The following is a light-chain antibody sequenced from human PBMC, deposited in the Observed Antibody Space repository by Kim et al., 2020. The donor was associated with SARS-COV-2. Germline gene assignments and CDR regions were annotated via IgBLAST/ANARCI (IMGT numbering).Light chain of an antibody. J-gene: IGKJ3*01. CDR3: FQHKSCPTT. Sequence: DIQMTQSPSALSASVGDRVTITCRASQGINNYLAWFQQKPGKVPKRLIYAASILQSGVPSRFSGSGSGTEFTLTISSLQPEDSATYYCFQHKSCPTTFGPGTKVDIK. CDR2: AAS. CDR1: QGINNY. V-gene: IGKV1-17*03.